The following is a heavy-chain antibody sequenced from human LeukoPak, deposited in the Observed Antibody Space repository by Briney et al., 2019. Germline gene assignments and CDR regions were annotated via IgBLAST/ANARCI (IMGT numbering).Heavy chain of an antibody. D-gene: IGHD6-6*01. CDR1: GYTLTELS. Sequence: ASVKVSCKVSGYTLTELSMHWVRQAPGKGLEWMGGFDPEDGETIYAQKFQGRVTMTGDTSTDTAYMELSSLRSEDTAVYYCATDLLLYSSSSFSYWGQGTLVTVSS. V-gene: IGHV1-24*01. J-gene: IGHJ4*02. CDR2: FDPEDGET. CDR3: ATDLLLYSSSSFSY.